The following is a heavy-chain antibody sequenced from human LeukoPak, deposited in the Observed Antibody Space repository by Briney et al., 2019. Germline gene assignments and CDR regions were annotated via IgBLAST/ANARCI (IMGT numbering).Heavy chain of an antibody. Sequence: GGSLRLSCAASGFTFDDYAMHWVRQAPGKGLEWVSGISWNSGSIGYADSVKGRFTISRDNAKNSLYLQMNSLRAEDTALYYCAXDYWSGYYGAYFDYWGQGTLVTVSS. CDR2: ISWNSGSI. CDR3: AXDYWSGYYGAYFDY. CDR1: GFTFDDYA. D-gene: IGHD3-3*01. J-gene: IGHJ4*02. V-gene: IGHV3-9*01.